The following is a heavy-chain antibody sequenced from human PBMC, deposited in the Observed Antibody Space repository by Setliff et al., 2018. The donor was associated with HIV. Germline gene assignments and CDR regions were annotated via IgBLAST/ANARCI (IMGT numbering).Heavy chain of an antibody. D-gene: IGHD3-3*01. J-gene: IGHJ4*02. CDR3: ARGATYYNFWTSPPPIDY. CDR1: GYKFTGHH. V-gene: IGHV1-24*01. CDR2: FDPEDGET. Sequence: ASVKVSCKASGYKFTGHHIQWMRQAPGKGLEWMANFDPEDGETFYAQKFQGRLTMTEDTSTDTAYMELSSLRSDDTAMYYCARGATYYNFWTSPPPIDYWGQGTLVTVSS.